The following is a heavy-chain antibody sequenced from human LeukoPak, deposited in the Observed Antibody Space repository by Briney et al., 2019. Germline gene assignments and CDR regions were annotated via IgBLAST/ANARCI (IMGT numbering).Heavy chain of an antibody. CDR2: ISSTGRTI. D-gene: IGHD2/OR15-2a*01. CDR3: ARFRYNSTWGIFDY. Sequence: GGSLRLSCGASGFSFSDYYTSWVRQAPGKGLEWISYISSTGRTIYYADSVKGRFTISRDNDKSSLYLQMNSLRAEDTALYYCARFRYNSTWGIFDYWGQGTLVTVSS. J-gene: IGHJ4*02. V-gene: IGHV3-11*04. CDR1: GFSFSDYY.